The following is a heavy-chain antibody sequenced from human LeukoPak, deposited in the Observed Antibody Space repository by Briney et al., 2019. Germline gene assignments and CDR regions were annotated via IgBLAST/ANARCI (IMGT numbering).Heavy chain of an antibody. CDR1: GFTFDDYA. CDR2: ISWNSGSI. J-gene: IGHJ4*02. D-gene: IGHD5-24*01. Sequence: PGRSLRLSCAASGFTFDDYAMHWVRQAPGKGLEWVSGISWNSGSIGYADSVKGRFTISRDNAKNSLYLQMNSLRAEDTALYYCAKDMRWLQFSAFDYWGQGTLVTVSS. V-gene: IGHV3-9*01. CDR3: AKDMRWLQFSAFDY.